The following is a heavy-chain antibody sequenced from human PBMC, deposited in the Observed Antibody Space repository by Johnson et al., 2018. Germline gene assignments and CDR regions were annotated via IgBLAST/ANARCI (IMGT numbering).Heavy chain of an antibody. CDR3: IIDLDYGISTGPPRSFDY. J-gene: IGHJ4*02. V-gene: IGHV3-49*05. Sequence: VQLQESGGGLVKPGRSLRLSCTTSGFTFGDFAMSWFRQAPGKGLEWVGFIRSKAYDGTTEYAASVKGRFNITRDDSNSSAYLQMNNLQTEATALYYFIIDLDYGISTGPPRSFDYWGQGTLVTVSS. D-gene: IGHD3-9*01. CDR2: IRSKAYDGTT. CDR1: GFTFGDFA.